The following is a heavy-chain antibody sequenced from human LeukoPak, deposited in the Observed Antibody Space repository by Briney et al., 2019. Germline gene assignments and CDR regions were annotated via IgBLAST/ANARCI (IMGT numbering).Heavy chain of an antibody. Sequence: VRSLRLSCAASGFTFSSYAMHWVRQAPGKGLEWVAVISYDGSNKYYADSVKGRFTISRDNSKNPLYLQMNSLRAEDTAVYYCARDLAIRGELLYYYYGMDVWGQGTTVTVSS. D-gene: IGHD1-26*01. J-gene: IGHJ6*02. CDR1: GFTFSSYA. CDR2: ISYDGSNK. V-gene: IGHV3-30-3*01. CDR3: ARDLAIRGELLYYYYGMDV.